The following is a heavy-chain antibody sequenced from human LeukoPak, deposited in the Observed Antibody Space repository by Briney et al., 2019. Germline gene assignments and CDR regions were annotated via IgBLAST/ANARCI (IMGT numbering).Heavy chain of an antibody. CDR2: IYHSGIT. D-gene: IGHD5/OR15-5a*01. Sequence: SETLSLTCPVSGGSISNSNSFWAWIRKPPGKGLEWIGTIYHSGITPYSPSLKSRVTISVDTSKNQFSLKLSSVTATDTALYYCARRVYGTSQYYWGQGTLVTVSS. CDR1: GGSISNSNSF. J-gene: IGHJ4*02. CDR3: ARRVYGTSQYY. V-gene: IGHV4-39*01.